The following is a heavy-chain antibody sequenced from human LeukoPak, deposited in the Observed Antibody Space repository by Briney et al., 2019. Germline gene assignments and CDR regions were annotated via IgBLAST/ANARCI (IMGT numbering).Heavy chain of an antibody. J-gene: IGHJ4*02. CDR1: GFTFSSYA. Sequence: GGSLRLSCAASGFTFSSYAMSWVRQAPGKGLEWVSAISGSGGSTYYADSVKGRFTISRDNSKNTLYLQMNGLRAEDTAVYYCANGGGYGFDYWGQGTLVTVSS. D-gene: IGHD5-12*01. V-gene: IGHV3-23*01. CDR2: ISGSGGST. CDR3: ANGGGYGFDY.